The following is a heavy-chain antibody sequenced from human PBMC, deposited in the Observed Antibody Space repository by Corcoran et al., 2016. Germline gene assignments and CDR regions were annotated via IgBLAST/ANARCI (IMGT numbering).Heavy chain of an antibody. Sequence: QVQLQESGPGLVKPSQTLSLTCTVSGGSISSGGYYWSWIRQHPGKGLEWIGYIYYSGSTYYNPSLKSRVTISVDTSKNQFSLKLSSVTAADTAVYYCAREASGITIFGVVTPWFDPWGQGTLVTVSS. J-gene: IGHJ5*02. CDR1: GGSISSGGYY. D-gene: IGHD3-3*01. V-gene: IGHV4-31*03. CDR3: AREASGITIFGVVTPWFDP. CDR2: IYYSGST.